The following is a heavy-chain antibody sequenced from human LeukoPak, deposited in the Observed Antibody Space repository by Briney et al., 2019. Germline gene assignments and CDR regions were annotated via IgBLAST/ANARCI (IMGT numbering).Heavy chain of an antibody. J-gene: IGHJ3*02. CDR3: ARGIAAASQRAFDI. CDR2: IYSSGGT. CDR1: GGSISSYY. V-gene: IGHV4-4*07. D-gene: IGHD6-13*01. Sequence: ETLSLTCAVSGGSISSYYWSWIRQPAGKGLEWIGRIYSSGGTDYNPSLKSRVTMSVDTSKNQFALKLSSVTAADTAVYYCARGIAAASQRAFDIWGQGTMVIVSS.